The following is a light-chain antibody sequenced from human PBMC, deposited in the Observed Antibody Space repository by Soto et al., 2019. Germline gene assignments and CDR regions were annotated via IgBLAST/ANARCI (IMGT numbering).Light chain of an antibody. CDR3: CSYAGSRTFVV. V-gene: IGLV2-23*01. CDR2: EGS. CDR1: SSDVGSHNL. Sequence: QSALTQPASVSGSPGQSITIPCTGTSSDVGSHNLVSWYQQHPGKAPKLMIYEGSKRPSGVSNRFSGSKSGNTASLTISGLQAEDEADYYCCSYAGSRTFVVFGGGTKVT. J-gene: IGLJ2*01.